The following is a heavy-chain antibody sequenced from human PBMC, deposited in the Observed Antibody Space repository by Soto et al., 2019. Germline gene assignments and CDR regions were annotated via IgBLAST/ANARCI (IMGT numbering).Heavy chain of an antibody. CDR2: ISSDGSIK. CDR3: ARESVYYDSSGYGIGRAFDI. V-gene: IGHV3-30-3*01. CDR1: GFTFSSYA. Sequence: PGGSLRLPCAASGFTFSSYAMHWVRPAPAKGLVWVAVISSDGSIKYYADSVKGRFTISRDNSTNELYLQMNSVRAEDTAVYYCARESVYYDSSGYGIGRAFDIWGQGTMVTVSS. D-gene: IGHD3-22*01. J-gene: IGHJ3*02.